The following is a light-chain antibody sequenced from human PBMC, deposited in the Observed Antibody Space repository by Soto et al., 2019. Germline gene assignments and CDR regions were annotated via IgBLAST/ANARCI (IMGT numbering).Light chain of an antibody. CDR1: QSVSTY. J-gene: IGKJ4*01. CDR3: QQGSNWPPGLT. V-gene: IGKV3-11*01. Sequence: EIVLTQSPATLSLSPGERATLSCTASQSVSTYLAWYQQKPGQAPRLLIYDASNRATGIPARFSGSGSGTDFTLTISSLEPEDFGVYYCQQGSNWPPGLTFGGGTKVEIK. CDR2: DAS.